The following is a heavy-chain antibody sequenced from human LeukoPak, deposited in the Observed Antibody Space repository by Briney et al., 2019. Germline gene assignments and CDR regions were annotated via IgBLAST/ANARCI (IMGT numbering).Heavy chain of an antibody. J-gene: IGHJ4*02. CDR2: ISGDGGST. Sequence: PGGSLRLSCAASGFTFDDYAMHWVRQAPGKGLEWASLISGDGGSTYYADSVKGRFTISRDNSKNSLYLQMNSLRTEDTALYYCATNPYYYDSSGQDDYWGQGTLVTVSS. CDR1: GFTFDDYA. CDR3: ATNPYYYDSSGQDDY. V-gene: IGHV3-43*02. D-gene: IGHD3-22*01.